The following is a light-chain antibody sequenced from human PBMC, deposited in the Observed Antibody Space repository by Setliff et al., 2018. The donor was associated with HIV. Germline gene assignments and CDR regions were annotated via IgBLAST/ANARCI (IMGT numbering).Light chain of an antibody. CDR3: CSYAGRVGV. J-gene: IGLJ1*01. V-gene: IGLV1-47*01. CDR1: SSNIGSNY. Sequence: VLTQPPSASGTPGQRVTISCSGSSSNIGSNYVYWYQQLPGTTPKLLIYRNNQRPSGVPDRFSGSKSGTSASLAISGLQSEDEADYYCCSYAGRVGVFGTGTKVTVL. CDR2: RNN.